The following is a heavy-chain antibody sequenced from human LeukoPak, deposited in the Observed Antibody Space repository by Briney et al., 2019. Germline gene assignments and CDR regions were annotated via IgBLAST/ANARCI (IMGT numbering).Heavy chain of an antibody. Sequence: GESLKISCKGSGYSFSSHWIAWVRQMPGKGLEWMGIIYPGDPDTRYSPSFQGQVTISADKSISTAYLQWSSLKASDTAMYYCARLTGTYFDYWGQGTLVTVSS. V-gene: IGHV5-51*01. D-gene: IGHD1-20*01. CDR3: ARLTGTYFDY. CDR2: IYPGDPDT. CDR1: GYSFSSHW. J-gene: IGHJ4*02.